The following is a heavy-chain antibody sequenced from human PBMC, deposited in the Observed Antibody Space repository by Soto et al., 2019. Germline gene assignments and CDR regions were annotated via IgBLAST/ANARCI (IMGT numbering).Heavy chain of an antibody. CDR1: GYTFTSYG. CDR3: ARDNIVATILAGYNWFDP. Sequence: QVQLVQSGAEVKKPGASVKVSCKASGYTFTSYGISWVRQAPGQGLEWMGWISAYNGNTNYAQKLQGRVTMTTDTSTRPAYMELRSLRSDDTAVYYCARDNIVATILAGYNWFDPWGQGTLVTVSS. CDR2: ISAYNGNT. J-gene: IGHJ5*02. V-gene: IGHV1-18*04. D-gene: IGHD5-12*01.